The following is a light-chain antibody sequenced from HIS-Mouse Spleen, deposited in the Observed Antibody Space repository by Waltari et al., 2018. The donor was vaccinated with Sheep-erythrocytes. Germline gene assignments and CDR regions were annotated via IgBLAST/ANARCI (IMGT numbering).Light chain of an antibody. V-gene: IGLV3-19*01. CDR3: NSRDSSGNHLGVV. Sequence: SSELTQDPAVSVALGQTVRLTCQGDSLRSYYASWFQQKPGQAPVLVIYGKTNRPSGIPDRFSGSSSGNTASLTITGAQAEDEADFYCNSRDSSGNHLGVVFGGGTKLTVL. CDR2: GKT. J-gene: IGLJ2*01. CDR1: SLRSYY.